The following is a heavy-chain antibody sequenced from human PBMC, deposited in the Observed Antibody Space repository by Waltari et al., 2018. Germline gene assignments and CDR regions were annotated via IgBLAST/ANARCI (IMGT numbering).Heavy chain of an antibody. CDR2: TYYRSKWYI. CDR1: GDSVSSNSAA. V-gene: IGHV6-1*01. J-gene: IGHJ5*02. CDR3: ARETGGVGSTVDA. D-gene: IGHD1-26*01. Sequence: VQLQQSGPGLVKPSQTLSLTCSISGDSVSSNSAAWNWIRQFPSRGLEWLGRTYYRSKWYIDYAVSVKSRITINPDTSKNQISLLLNSVTPGDTAVYYCARETGGVGSTVDAWAKGTLVTVSS.